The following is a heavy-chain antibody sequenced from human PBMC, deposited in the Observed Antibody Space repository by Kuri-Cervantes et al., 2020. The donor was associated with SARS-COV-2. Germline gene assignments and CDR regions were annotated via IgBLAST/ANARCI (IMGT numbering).Heavy chain of an antibody. CDR2: VRRDGSNY. V-gene: IGHV3-30*02. CDR1: GFTFSSYG. D-gene: IGHD3-3*01. CDR3: AKVETASLDY. J-gene: IGHJ4*02. Sequence: GESLKISCAASGFTFSSYGMHWVRQAPGKGLEWVGFVRRDGSNYYYADSVKGRFTISRDNSKNSLYLEMNSLRPEDTAVYYCAKVETASLDYWGQGTLVTVAS.